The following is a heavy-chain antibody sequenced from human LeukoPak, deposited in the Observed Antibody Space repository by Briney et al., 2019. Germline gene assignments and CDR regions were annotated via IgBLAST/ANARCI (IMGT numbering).Heavy chain of an antibody. CDR3: ARGRPEDV. CDR1: GGSISSFY. V-gene: IGHV4-59*01. J-gene: IGHJ6*02. Sequence: PSETLSLTCTVSGGSISSFYWSWIRKSPGKGLEWIGHVYHSGSTNYNPSLKTRVTISEDTSKNQFSLKLSSVTAADTAVYYCARGRPEDVWGQGTTVTVSS. CDR2: VYHSGST.